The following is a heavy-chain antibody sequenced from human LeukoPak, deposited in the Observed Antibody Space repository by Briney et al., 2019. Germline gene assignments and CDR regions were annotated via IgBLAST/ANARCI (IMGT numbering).Heavy chain of an antibody. CDR3: AKRSHMMGATNPNYYFDH. J-gene: IGHJ4*02. CDR1: GFTFSSYA. CDR2: ISITVGGT. V-gene: IGHV3-23*01. Sequence: GGSLRLSCAASGFTFSSYAMSWVRQAPGKGLEWVSAISITVGGTYYADSVKGRFTISRDNSKNTLYLQMNSLSAEDTAVYYCAKRSHMMGATNPNYYFDHWGQGTLVTVSS. D-gene: IGHD1-26*01.